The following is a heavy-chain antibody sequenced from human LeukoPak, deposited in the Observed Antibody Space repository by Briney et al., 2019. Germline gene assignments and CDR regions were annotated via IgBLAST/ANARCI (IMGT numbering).Heavy chain of an antibody. CDR3: ARTDETAPAEDFQH. D-gene: IGHD2-21*02. CDR2: ISASGGST. J-gene: IGHJ1*01. Sequence: GSLRLSCAASGFTFSSYAMSWVRQAPGKGLEWVSGISASGGSTYYADFVKGRFTISRENSKNTLYLQMKSLRAEDTAVYYCARTDETAPAEDFQHWGQGTLVTVSS. V-gene: IGHV3-23*01. CDR1: GFTFSSYA.